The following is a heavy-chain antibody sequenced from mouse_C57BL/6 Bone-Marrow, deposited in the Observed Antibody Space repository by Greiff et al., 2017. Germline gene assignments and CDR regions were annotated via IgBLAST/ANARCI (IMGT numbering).Heavy chain of an antibody. Sequence: VKLQQSGAELVKPGASVKISCKASGYAFSSYWMNWVKQRPGKGLEWIGQIYPGDGDTNYNGKFKGKATLTADKSSSTAYMQLSSLTSEDSAVYFCAREDYDYDDAMDYWGQGTLVTVSA. CDR2: IYPGDGDT. CDR1: GYAFSSYW. D-gene: IGHD2-4*01. CDR3: AREDYDYDDAMDY. J-gene: IGHJ3*01. V-gene: IGHV1-80*01.